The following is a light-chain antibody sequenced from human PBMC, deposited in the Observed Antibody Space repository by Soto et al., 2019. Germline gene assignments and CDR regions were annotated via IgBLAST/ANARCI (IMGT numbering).Light chain of an antibody. Sequence: QSALTQPASVSGSPGQSITISCTGTSSDIGGYNYVSWYQQHPGKAPKLMIYDVSNRPSGVSNRFSGSKSGNTASLTISGRQAEDEADYCSSQAVSSTLVFGGGTKLTVL. CDR2: DVS. V-gene: IGLV2-14*01. CDR3: SSQAVSSTLV. J-gene: IGLJ2*01. CDR1: SSDIGGYNY.